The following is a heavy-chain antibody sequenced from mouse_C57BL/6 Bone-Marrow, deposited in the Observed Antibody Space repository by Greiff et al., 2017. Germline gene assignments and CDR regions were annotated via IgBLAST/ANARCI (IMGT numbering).Heavy chain of an antibody. V-gene: IGHV1-72*01. CDR2: IDPNSGGT. Sequence: VQLQQSGAELVKPGASVKLSCKASGYTFTSYWMHWVKQRPGRGLEWIGRIDPNSGGTKYNEKFKSKATLTVDKPSSTAYMQLSSLTSEDSAVYYCARKGITTVVEGYAMDYWGQGTSVTVSS. CDR3: ARKGITTVVEGYAMDY. D-gene: IGHD1-1*01. CDR1: GYTFTSYW. J-gene: IGHJ4*01.